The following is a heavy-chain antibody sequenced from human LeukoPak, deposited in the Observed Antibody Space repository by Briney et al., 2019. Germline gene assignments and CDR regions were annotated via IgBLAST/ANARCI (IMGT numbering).Heavy chain of an antibody. J-gene: IGHJ4*02. V-gene: IGHV3-30*02. D-gene: IGHD1-26*01. CDR1: GFTFSSYG. Sequence: PGGSLRLSCAASGFTFSSYGMHWVRQAPGKGLEWVAFIRYDGSNKYYADSVKGRFTISRDNSKNTLYLQMNSLRAEDTAVYYCAKEPKIGSYPFDYWGQGTLVTVSS. CDR2: IRYDGSNK. CDR3: AKEPKIGSYPFDY.